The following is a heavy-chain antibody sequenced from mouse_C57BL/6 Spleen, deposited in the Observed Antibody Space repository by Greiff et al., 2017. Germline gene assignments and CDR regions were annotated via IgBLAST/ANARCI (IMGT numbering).Heavy chain of an antibody. CDR2: IWSDGST. D-gene: IGHD2-2*01. J-gene: IGHJ3*01. CDR3: ARRGRDYGYGFAY. V-gene: IGHV2-6*03. Sequence: QVQLKESGPGLVAPSQSLSITCTVSGFSLTSYGVHWVRQPPGKGLEWLVVIWSDGSTTYNSALKSRLSISKDNSKSHVFLKMNSLQTDDTAMYYCARRGRDYGYGFAYWGQGTLVTVSA. CDR1: GFSLTSYG.